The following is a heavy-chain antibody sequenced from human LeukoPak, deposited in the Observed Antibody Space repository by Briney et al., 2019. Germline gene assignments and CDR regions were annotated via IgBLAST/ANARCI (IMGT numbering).Heavy chain of an antibody. CDR3: ARHGPLYDIWSAQFYFDS. V-gene: IGHV4-59*08. CDR2: IYYSGTT. D-gene: IGHD3-3*01. J-gene: IGHJ4*02. CDR1: GGSISTFY. Sequence: SETLSLTCTVSGGSISTFYWSWIRQRPGKGLEWIGYIYYSGTTNYNPSLKSRVTISVDMSKSQFSLPLSSVTAADTALYYCARHGPLYDIWSAQFYFDSWGQGTLVAVSS.